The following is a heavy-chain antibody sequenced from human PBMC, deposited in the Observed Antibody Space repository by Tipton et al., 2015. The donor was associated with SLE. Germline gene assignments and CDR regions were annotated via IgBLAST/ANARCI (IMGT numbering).Heavy chain of an antibody. CDR1: GDSISDRSYY. V-gene: IGHV4-39*02. J-gene: IGHJ4*02. CDR3: ARDDSGWYDY. CDR2: IYYSGST. Sequence: TLSLTCTVSGDSISDRSYYWGWIRQPPGKGLEWIGNIYYSGSTHYNPSLKSRVTISVETSKNQFSLKLTSVTAADTAVYYCARDDSGWYDYWGQGTLVTVSS. D-gene: IGHD6-19*01.